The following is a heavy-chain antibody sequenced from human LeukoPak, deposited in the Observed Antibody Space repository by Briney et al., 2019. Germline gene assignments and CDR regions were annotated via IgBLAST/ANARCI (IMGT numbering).Heavy chain of an antibody. CDR1: GGSMSPYH. D-gene: IGHD3-10*01. J-gene: IGHJ4*02. V-gene: IGHV4-59*01. Sequence: PSETLSLTCTVSGGSMSPYHWGWIRQPPGKGLEWIGYIYYSGSTNYNPSLKSRVTISVDTSKNQFSLKLHSVTAADTAVYYCASLRYGSGSQGALDYGSDYWGQGTLVTVSS. CDR3: ASLRYGSGSQGALDYGSDY. CDR2: IYYSGST.